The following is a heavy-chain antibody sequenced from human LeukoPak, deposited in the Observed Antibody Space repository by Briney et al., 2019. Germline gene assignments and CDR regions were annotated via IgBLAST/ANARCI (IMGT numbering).Heavy chain of an antibody. CDR1: GFTFSSYA. CDR2: ISGSGGIT. D-gene: IGHD3-22*01. Sequence: GGSLRLSCAASGFTFSSYAMSWIRQAPGKGLEWVSAISGSGGITYYADSVKGRFTISRDTSKNTLYLQMNSLRAEDTAVYYCAKDQSDNYYDSSGYYQSSDYWGQGTLVTVSS. V-gene: IGHV3-23*01. CDR3: AKDQSDNYYDSSGYYQSSDY. J-gene: IGHJ4*02.